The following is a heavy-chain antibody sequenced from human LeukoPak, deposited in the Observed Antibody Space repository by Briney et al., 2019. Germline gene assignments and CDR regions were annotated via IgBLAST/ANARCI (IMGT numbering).Heavy chain of an antibody. D-gene: IGHD3-10*01. V-gene: IGHV4-34*01. CDR2: INHSGST. J-gene: IGHJ4*02. CDR3: ARHTYYYGSGSYVN. Sequence: PSETLSLTCAVYGGSFSGHYWSWIRQPPGKGLEWIGEINHSGSTNYNPSLKSRVTISVDTSKNQFSLKLSSVTAADTAVYYCARHTYYYGSGSYVNWGQGTLVTVSS. CDR1: GGSFSGHY.